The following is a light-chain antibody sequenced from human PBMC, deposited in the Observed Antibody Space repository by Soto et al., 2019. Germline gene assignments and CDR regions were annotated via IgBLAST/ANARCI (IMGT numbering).Light chain of an antibody. CDR2: GNS. CDR1: SSNIGAGYD. J-gene: IGLJ1*01. V-gene: IGLV1-40*01. Sequence: QSVLTQPPSVSGAPGQRVTISCTGSSSNIGAGYDVHWYQQLPGTAPKLLIYGNSNRPSGVPDRFSGSKSGTSASLAITGLQAEDEADYYCQSYDSSLRALVFGTGTKLTVL. CDR3: QSYDSSLRALV.